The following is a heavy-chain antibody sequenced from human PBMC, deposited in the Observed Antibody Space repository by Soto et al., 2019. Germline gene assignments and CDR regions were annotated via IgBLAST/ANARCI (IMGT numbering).Heavy chain of an antibody. J-gene: IGHJ4*02. CDR2: ISGTGSST. CDR3: ASVLYGSGSYYNFAY. V-gene: IGHV3-23*01. D-gene: IGHD3-10*01. CDR1: GFTFSNYA. Sequence: GGSLRLSCAASGFTFSNYAMSWVRQAPGRGLEWVSTISGTGSSTYYTDPVKGRFTISRDNSKNMVYLHMNSLRAEDTALYYCASVLYGSGSYYNFAYWGQGTLVTVSS.